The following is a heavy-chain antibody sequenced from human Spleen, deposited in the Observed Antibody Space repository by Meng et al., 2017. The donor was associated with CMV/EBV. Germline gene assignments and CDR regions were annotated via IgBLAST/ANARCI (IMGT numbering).Heavy chain of an antibody. CDR1: GFPFSSYA. J-gene: IGHJ6*02. CDR2: ISYDGSNK. D-gene: IGHD5-12*01. V-gene: IGHV3-30*04. Sequence: GESLKISCAASGFPFSSYAMHWVRQAPGKGLEWVAVISYDGSNKYYADSVKGRFTISRDNSKNTLYLQMNSLRAEDTAVYYCARGEWEYSGLYGMDVWGQGTTVTVSS. CDR3: ARGEWEYSGLYGMDV.